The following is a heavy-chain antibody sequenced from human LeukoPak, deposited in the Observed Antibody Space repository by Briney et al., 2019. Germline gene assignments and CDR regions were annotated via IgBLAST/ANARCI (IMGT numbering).Heavy chain of an antibody. CDR1: GYTFTHHY. V-gene: IGHV1-46*01. CDR2: INPSNGDT. CDR3: ERESDVGKDFDC. J-gene: IGHJ4*02. D-gene: IGHD1-1*01. Sequence: GASVKVSCKASGYTFTHHYIHLVRQAPGQGLEWMGIINPSNGDTNYAQRFQGRVTMTRDTSTSTVYMELSSLDSEDTAVYYCERESDVGKDFDCWGQGTLVTVSS.